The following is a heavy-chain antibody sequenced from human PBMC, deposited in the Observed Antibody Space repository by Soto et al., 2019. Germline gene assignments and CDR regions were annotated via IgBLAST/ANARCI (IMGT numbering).Heavy chain of an antibody. D-gene: IGHD2-8*02. CDR1: GGSISSGGYS. J-gene: IGHJ4*02. Sequence: SETLSLTCAVSGGSISSGGYSWNWLRQPPGKGLEWIGYIYYSGSTNYNPSLKSRVTISVDTSKNQFSLKLTSVTAADTAVYYCARDKITGLFDYWGQGTLVTVSS. V-gene: IGHV4-61*08. CDR3: ARDKITGLFDY. CDR2: IYYSGST.